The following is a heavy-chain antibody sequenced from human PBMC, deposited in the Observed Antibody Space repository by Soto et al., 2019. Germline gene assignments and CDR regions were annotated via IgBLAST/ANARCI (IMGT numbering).Heavy chain of an antibody. D-gene: IGHD2-21*02. CDR2: IRNKPNGHTT. J-gene: IGHJ4*02. CDR1: GFTFSGHY. V-gene: IGHV3-72*01. CDR3: STTVITAPLFEY. Sequence: LRLSCEGSGFTFSGHYMDWGRQAPGKGLEWLGRIRNKPNGHTTAYAASVKGRFTISRDDSKNLVYLQMNSLKSEDTALYYCSTTVITAPLFEYWGQGTLVTVSS.